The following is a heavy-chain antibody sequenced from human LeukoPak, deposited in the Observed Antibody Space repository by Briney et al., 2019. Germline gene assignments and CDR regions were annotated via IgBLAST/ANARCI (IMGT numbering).Heavy chain of an antibody. CDR1: GGSISSSSYY. CDR2: IYYSGST. V-gene: IGHV4-39*01. CDR3: ARHIGGRYYYYYMDV. J-gene: IGHJ6*03. Sequence: SSETLSLTCTVSGGSISSSSYYWGWIRQPPGKGLEWIGSIYYSGSTYYNPSLKSRVTISVDTSKNQFSLKLSSVTAADTAVYYCARHIGGRYYYYYMDVWGKGTTVTISS. D-gene: IGHD3-16*02.